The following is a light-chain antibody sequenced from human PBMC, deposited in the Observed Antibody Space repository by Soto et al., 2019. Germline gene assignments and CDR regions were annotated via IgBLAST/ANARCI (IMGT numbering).Light chain of an antibody. Sequence: DIHMTPSPSAMSASVGDRVTITCRASQGIRTYLAWFQQKPGKVPKRLIYTSSSLQSGVPSRFSGSGSGTEFTLTISSLQPEDSATYYCLQHNSYPWTFGQGTKVDNK. J-gene: IGKJ1*01. CDR3: LQHNSYPWT. CDR1: QGIRTY. CDR2: TSS. V-gene: IGKV1-17*03.